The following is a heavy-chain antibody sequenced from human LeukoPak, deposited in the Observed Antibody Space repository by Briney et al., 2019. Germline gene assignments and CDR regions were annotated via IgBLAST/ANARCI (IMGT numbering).Heavy chain of an antibody. Sequence: SETLSLTCAVYGGSFSGYFWNWIRQPPGKGLEWIGEINHSGSTNYNPSLKSRVTISVDTSKNQLSLKLSFVTAADTAVYYCARNRGFRYSSSWDAFDIWGQGTMVTVSS. V-gene: IGHV4-34*01. CDR2: INHSGST. D-gene: IGHD6-13*01. CDR3: ARNRGFRYSSSWDAFDI. CDR1: GGSFSGYF. J-gene: IGHJ3*02.